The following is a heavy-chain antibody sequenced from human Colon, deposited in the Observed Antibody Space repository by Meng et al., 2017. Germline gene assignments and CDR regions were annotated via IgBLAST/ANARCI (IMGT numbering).Heavy chain of an antibody. J-gene: IGHJ3*01. CDR3: ARSLSTSRAPFDL. V-gene: IGHV4-31*01. Sequence: PETAPGRVKPSQTLPLPCTGSGVSISNCGYYWSWIRQHPGKGLEWIGYIYYSGSTYYNPSFKSLVTISLDRSKNHFSLNLSSVTAADTAVYYCARSLSTSRAPFDLWGQGTMVTVSS. CDR2: IYYSGST. D-gene: IGHD2/OR15-2a*01. CDR1: GVSISNCGYY.